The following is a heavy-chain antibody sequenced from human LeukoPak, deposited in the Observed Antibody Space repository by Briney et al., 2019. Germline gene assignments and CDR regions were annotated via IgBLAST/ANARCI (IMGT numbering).Heavy chain of an antibody. CDR2: IRGDSTET. Sequence: GGSLRLSCAGSGFTFMIWVRQAPGKGLEWGSSIRGDSTETRHAGSVMGRLTISRDNAKKSLYLQMNSLRAEDTAVYYCARGHFGVVLDYWGQGTLVTVSS. V-gene: IGHV3-21*01. CDR3: ARGHFGVVLDY. J-gene: IGHJ4*02. D-gene: IGHD3-3*01. CDR1: GFTF.